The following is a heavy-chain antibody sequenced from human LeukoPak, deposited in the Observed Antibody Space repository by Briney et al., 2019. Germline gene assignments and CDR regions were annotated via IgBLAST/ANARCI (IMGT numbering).Heavy chain of an antibody. CDR3: ARESTAAGTGFDY. J-gene: IGHJ4*02. V-gene: IGHV3-33*08. CDR1: GFTFSSYS. Sequence: PGGSLRLSCAASGFTFSSYSMNWVRQAPGKGLEWVAVIWYDGSNKYYADSVKGRFTISRDNSKNTLYLQMNSLRAEDTAVYYCARESTAAGTGFDYWGQGTLVTVSS. D-gene: IGHD6-13*01. CDR2: IWYDGSNK.